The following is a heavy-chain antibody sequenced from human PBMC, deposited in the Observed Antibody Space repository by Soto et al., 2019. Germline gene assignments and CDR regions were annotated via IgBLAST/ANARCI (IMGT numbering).Heavy chain of an antibody. Sequence: ASVKVSCKASGYTFTSYGISWVRQAPGQGLEWMGWISAYNGNTNYAQKLQGRVTMTTDTSTSTAYMELRSLRSDDTAVYYCARDRKMIVVVPHAFDIWGQGTMVTVSS. D-gene: IGHD3-22*01. CDR2: ISAYNGNT. CDR1: GYTFTSYG. V-gene: IGHV1-18*01. CDR3: ARDRKMIVVVPHAFDI. J-gene: IGHJ3*02.